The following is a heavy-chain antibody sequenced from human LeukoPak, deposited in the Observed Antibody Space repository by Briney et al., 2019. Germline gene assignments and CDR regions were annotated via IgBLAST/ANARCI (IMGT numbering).Heavy chain of an antibody. CDR3: ARDYDFWSGLSWFDP. J-gene: IGHJ5*02. D-gene: IGHD3-3*01. CDR2: IYTSGST. Sequence: SETLSLTCTVSGGSISSYYWGWIRQPAGKGLEWIGRIYTSGSTNYNPSLKSRVTMSVDTSKNQFSLKLSSVTAADTAVYYCARDYDFWSGLSWFDPWGQGTLVTVSS. V-gene: IGHV4-4*07. CDR1: GGSISSYY.